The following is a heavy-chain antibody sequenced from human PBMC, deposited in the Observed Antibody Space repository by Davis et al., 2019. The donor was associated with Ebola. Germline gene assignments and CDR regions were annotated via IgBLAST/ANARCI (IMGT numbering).Heavy chain of an antibody. J-gene: IGHJ4*02. CDR2: INAGNGNT. Sequence: ASVKVSCKASGYTFTSYAMHWVRQAPGQRLEWMGWINAGNGNTKYSQKLQGRVTMTTDTSTSTAYMELRSLRSDDTAVYYCARDKSGSYWGQGTLVTVSS. CDR3: ARDKSGSY. CDR1: GYTFTSYA. D-gene: IGHD1-26*01. V-gene: IGHV1-3*01.